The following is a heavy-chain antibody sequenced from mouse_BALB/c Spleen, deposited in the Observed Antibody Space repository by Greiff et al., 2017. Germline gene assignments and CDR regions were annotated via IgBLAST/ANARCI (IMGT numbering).Heavy chain of an antibody. D-gene: IGHD1-1*01. J-gene: IGHJ2*01. Sequence: VQLKESGPELVKPGASVKVSCKASGYSFTDYNMYWVKQSHGKSLEWIGYIDPYNGGTSYNQKFKGKATLTVDKSSSTAFMHLNSLTSEDSAVYYCARSGTTVVAKDYFDDWVQGTTLTVSS. CDR1: GYSFTDYN. CDR3: ARSGTTVVAKDYFDD. V-gene: IGHV1S135*01. CDR2: IDPYNGGT.